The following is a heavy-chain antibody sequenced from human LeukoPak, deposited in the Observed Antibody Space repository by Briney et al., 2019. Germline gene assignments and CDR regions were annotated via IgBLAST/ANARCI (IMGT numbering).Heavy chain of an antibody. CDR2: ISSSSTYI. J-gene: IGHJ4*02. D-gene: IGHD3-10*01. CDR3: ARDRSHITSDY. Sequence: PGGSLRLSCAASGFTFSSYAMSWVRQAPGKGLEWVSSISSSSTYIYYADSVKGRFTISRDNAKNSVYLQMNSLRAEDTAVYYCARDRSHITSDYWGQGTLVTVSS. CDR1: GFTFSSYA. V-gene: IGHV3-21*01.